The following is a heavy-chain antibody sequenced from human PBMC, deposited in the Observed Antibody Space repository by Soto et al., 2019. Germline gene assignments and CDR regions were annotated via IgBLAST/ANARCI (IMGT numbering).Heavy chain of an antibody. J-gene: IGHJ4*02. CDR3: ARDNAPVAIFGVVSSVDY. V-gene: IGHV1-46*01. Sequence: QVQRVQSGAEVKKPGASVKVSCKASGYTFTSYYMHWVRQAPGQGLEWMGIINPSGGSTSYAQKFQGRVTMTRDTSTSTVYMELSSLRSEDTAVYYCARDNAPVAIFGVVSSVDYWGQGTLVTVSS. CDR1: GYTFTSYY. D-gene: IGHD3-3*01. CDR2: INPSGGST.